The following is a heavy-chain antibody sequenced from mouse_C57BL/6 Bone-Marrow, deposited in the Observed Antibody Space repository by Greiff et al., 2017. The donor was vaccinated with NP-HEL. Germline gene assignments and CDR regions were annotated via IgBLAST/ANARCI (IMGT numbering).Heavy chain of an antibody. V-gene: IGHV1-64*01. D-gene: IGHD2-5*01. CDR3: ARYDYSNYDAMDY. CDR2: IHPNSGST. J-gene: IGHJ4*01. CDR1: GYTFTSYW. Sequence: QVQLQQPGAELVKPGASVKLSCKASGYTFTSYWMHWVKQRPGQGLEWIGMIHPNSGSTNYNEKFKSKATLTVDKSSSTAYMQLSSLTSEDSAVYYCARYDYSNYDAMDYWGQGTSVTVSS.